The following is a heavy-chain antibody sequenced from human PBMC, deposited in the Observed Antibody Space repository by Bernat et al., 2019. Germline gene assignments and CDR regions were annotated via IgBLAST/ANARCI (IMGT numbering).Heavy chain of an antibody. V-gene: IGHV4-30-2*03. CDR1: GGSISSGGYS. CDR3: ARHAEGVAAHFDY. Sequence: QLQLQESGSGLVKPSQTLSLTCAVSGGSISSGGYSWSWIRQAPGKGLEWIGYIYYSGSTYYNPSLKSRVTISVDTSKNQFSLKLSSVTAADTAVYYCARHAEGVAAHFDYWGQGTLVTVSS. J-gene: IGHJ4*02. D-gene: IGHD6-13*01. CDR2: IYYSGST.